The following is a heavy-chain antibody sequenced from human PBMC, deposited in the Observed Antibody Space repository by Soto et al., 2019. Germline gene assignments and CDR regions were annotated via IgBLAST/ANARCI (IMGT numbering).Heavy chain of an antibody. CDR3: ARARFGYVDI. J-gene: IGHJ6*02. Sequence: HPGGSLRLSCAASGFSFSNYDIYWVRQATGKGLEWVSTFDTAGDTFYADSVKGRFTISREDAKNSLYLQMNSLRAGDTAVYHCARARFGYVDIWGQGTTVTVSS. CDR1: GFSFSNYD. V-gene: IGHV3-13*01. CDR2: FDTAGDT. D-gene: IGHD3-22*01.